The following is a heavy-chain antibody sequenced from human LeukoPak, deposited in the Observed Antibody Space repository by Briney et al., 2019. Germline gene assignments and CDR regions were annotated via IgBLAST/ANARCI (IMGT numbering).Heavy chain of an antibody. CDR2: IIPIFGTA. J-gene: IGHJ4*02. V-gene: IGHV1-69*01. Sequence: SVKVSCKASGGTFSSYAISWVRQAPGQGLEWMGGIIPIFGTANYAQKFQGRVTITADESTSTAYMELSSLRSEDTAVYYCARDPGNYYDSRFDYWGQGTLVTVSS. D-gene: IGHD3-22*01. CDR3: ARDPGNYYDSRFDY. CDR1: GGTFSSYA.